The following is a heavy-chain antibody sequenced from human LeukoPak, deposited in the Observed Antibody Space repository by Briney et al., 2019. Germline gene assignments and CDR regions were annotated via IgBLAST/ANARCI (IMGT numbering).Heavy chain of an antibody. J-gene: IGHJ3*02. V-gene: IGHV4-59*08. CDR2: IYYTGTT. Sequence: SETLSLTCTVSGGSISNYYWSWIRQPPGKGLEWIAYIYYTGTTNYNPSLKSRVTISVDTSKNQFSLKLNSVTAADTAVYYCARHKEGAFDIWGQGTMVTVSS. CDR1: GGSISNYY. CDR3: ARHKEGAFDI.